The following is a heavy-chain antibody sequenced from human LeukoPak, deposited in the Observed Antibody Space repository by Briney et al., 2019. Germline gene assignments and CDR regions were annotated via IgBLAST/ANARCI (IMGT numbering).Heavy chain of an antibody. Sequence: SETLSLTCTVSGGSISSYYWSWIRQPPGKGLEWIGYIYYSGSTNYNPSLKSRVTISVDTSKNQFSLKLSSVTAADTAVYYCACGWYRDYWGQGTLVTVSS. V-gene: IGHV4-59*08. CDR3: ACGWYRDY. CDR1: GGSISSYY. D-gene: IGHD6-19*01. CDR2: IYYSGST. J-gene: IGHJ4*02.